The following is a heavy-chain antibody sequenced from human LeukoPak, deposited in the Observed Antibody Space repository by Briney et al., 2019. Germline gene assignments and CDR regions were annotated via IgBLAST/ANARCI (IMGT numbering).Heavy chain of an antibody. V-gene: IGHV4-30-2*01. J-gene: IGHJ4*02. CDR3: ARFSPRAMGNYLDF. CDR1: GGSISSGSYS. Sequence: SGTLSLTCAVSGGSISSGSYSWSWIRQPRGKGLEWIGYIYPRGSTYYNPSLKSRVILSLDKSANQFSLNLSSVTAADTAVYYCARFSPRAMGNYLDFWGQGTLVTVSS. D-gene: IGHD7-27*01. CDR2: IYPRGST.